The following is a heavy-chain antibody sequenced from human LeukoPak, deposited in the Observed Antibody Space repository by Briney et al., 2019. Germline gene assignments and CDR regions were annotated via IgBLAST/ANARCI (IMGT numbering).Heavy chain of an antibody. CDR1: GFTFSSYS. CDR3: ARLRAAADRRYFDY. V-gene: IGHV3-21*01. J-gene: IGHJ4*02. Sequence: SGGSLRLFCAASGFTFSSYSMNWVRQAPGKGLEWVSSISSSSSYIYYADSVKGRFTISRDNAKNSLYLQMNSLRAEDTAVYYCARLRAAADRRYFDYWGQGTLVTVSS. CDR2: ISSSSSYI. D-gene: IGHD6-25*01.